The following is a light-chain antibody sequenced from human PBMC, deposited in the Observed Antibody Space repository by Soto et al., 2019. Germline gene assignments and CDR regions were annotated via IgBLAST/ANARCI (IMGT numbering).Light chain of an antibody. CDR3: QQYNKWPPVT. CDR2: DVS. J-gene: IGKJ1*01. Sequence: EIVMTQSPATLSVSPGERATLSCRASESVSSNLAWYQQKPGQAPRLLMYDVSTRGNGIPDSFSGSGSGTEFTLTISSLQSEDLAVYYCQQYNKWPPVTFGQGTKVESK. CDR1: ESVSSN. V-gene: IGKV3-15*01.